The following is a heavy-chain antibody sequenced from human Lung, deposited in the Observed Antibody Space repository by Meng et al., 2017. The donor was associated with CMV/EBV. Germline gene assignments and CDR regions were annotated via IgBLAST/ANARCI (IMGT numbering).Heavy chain of an antibody. J-gene: IGHJ4*02. V-gene: IGHV1-2*02. Sequence: ASVXVSXKASGHSFTDYYIHWVRQDPGQGLEWMGWINPNSGGTNYAENFQGRVTMTRDTSISTASMELNRLRSEDTAVYYCARDRFRTVRGLFSYWGQGTXVTVAS. CDR2: INPNSGGT. CDR1: GHSFTDYY. D-gene: IGHD3-10*01. CDR3: ARDRFRTVRGLFSY.